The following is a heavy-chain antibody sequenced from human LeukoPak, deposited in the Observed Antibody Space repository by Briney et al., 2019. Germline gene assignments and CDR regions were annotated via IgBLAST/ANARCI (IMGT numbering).Heavy chain of an antibody. CDR3: ARDGLSSGWSEAFDI. CDR1: GGTFSSYA. CDR2: IIPIFGTA. Sequence: SVKVSCKASGGTFSSYAISWVRQAPGQGLEWTGGIIPIFGTANYAQKFQGRVTITADESTSTAYMELSSLRSEDTAVYYCARDGLSSGWSEAFDIWGRGTMVTVSS. D-gene: IGHD6-19*01. V-gene: IGHV1-69*13. J-gene: IGHJ3*02.